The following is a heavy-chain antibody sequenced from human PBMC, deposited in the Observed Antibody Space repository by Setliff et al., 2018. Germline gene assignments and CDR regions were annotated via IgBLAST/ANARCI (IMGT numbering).Heavy chain of an antibody. Sequence: TLSLTCTISGDSISDISYHWGWLRQPPGKGLEWIGYIYNNGRTNYHPALKRRVTMSVDTSKNQLSLTLRSLTAADTAVYYCASGLGFDYWGPGSLVTVSS. CDR2: IYNNGRT. CDR3: ASGLGFDY. J-gene: IGHJ4*01. V-gene: IGHV4-61*05. CDR1: GDSISDISYH. D-gene: IGHD7-27*01.